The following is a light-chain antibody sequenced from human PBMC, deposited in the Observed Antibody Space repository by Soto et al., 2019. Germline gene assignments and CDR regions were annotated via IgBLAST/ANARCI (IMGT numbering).Light chain of an antibody. CDR3: AAWDDSPRPV. CDR1: SSNIGSNY. J-gene: IGLJ3*02. CDR2: RNN. Sequence: QSVLTQPPSASGTPGQRVTISCSGSSSNIGSNYVYWYQQLPGTAPKLLIYRNNQRPSGVPDRFSGSKSGTSASLAISGLRSEDEADYYCAAWDDSPRPVFGGGTKLTVL. V-gene: IGLV1-47*01.